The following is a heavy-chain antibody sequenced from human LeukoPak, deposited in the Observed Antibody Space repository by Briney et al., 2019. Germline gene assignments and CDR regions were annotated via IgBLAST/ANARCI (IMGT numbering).Heavy chain of an antibody. V-gene: IGHV3-23*01. CDR2: ISGNSGST. Sequence: PGGSLRLSCEASGFTFSSYAMSWVRQAPGKGLEWVSGISGNSGSTYYADSVKGRFTISRDNSKNTLYLQMNSLRAEDTAVYYCATDRRDIHLWPYFDCWGQGTLVTVSS. CDR3: ATDRRDIHLWPYFDC. CDR1: GFTFSSYA. J-gene: IGHJ4*02. D-gene: IGHD5-18*01.